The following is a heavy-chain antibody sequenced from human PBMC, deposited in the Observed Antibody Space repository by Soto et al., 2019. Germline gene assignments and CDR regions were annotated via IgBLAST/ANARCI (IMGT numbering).Heavy chain of an antibody. D-gene: IGHD2-15*01. CDR3: AKKVPAALRLYYFFGLDV. V-gene: IGHV4-4*02. CDR1: GASINSDNR. Sequence: SETLSLTCAVSGASINSDNRWTWVRQPPGEGLEWIGEISQSGTTKYNSSLASRVTISVDKSKNQFSLRLTSMTAADTAVYYCAKKVPAALRLYYFFGLDVWGQGTTVTVS. CDR2: ISQSGTT. J-gene: IGHJ6*02.